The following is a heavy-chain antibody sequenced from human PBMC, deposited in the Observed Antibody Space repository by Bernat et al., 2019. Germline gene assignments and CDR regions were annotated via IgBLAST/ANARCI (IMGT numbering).Heavy chain of an antibody. D-gene: IGHD2-2*01. CDR2: IYYSGST. V-gene: IGHV4-39*01. Sequence: QLQLQESGPGLVKPSETLSLTCTVSGGSISSSSYYWGWIRQPPGKGLEWIGSIYYSGSTYYNPSLKSRVTISVDTSKNQFSLKLSSVTAADTAVYYCARPAAMGYYYYYMDVWGKGTTVTVSS. CDR1: GGSISSSSYY. CDR3: ARPAAMGYYYYYMDV. J-gene: IGHJ6*03.